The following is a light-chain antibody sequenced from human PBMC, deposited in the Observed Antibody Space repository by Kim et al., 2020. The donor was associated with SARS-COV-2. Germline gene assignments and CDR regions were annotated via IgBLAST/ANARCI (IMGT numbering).Light chain of an antibody. Sequence: ASVGDRVTITCRASQVISNSLAWYQHKPGKAPKSLIYAASSLQSGVPSRFSGSGSGTDFTLTITSLQPEDIATYYCQQYKSYPITLGQGTRLEIK. CDR3: QQYKSYPIT. J-gene: IGKJ5*01. CDR1: QVISNS. V-gene: IGKV1-16*01. CDR2: AAS.